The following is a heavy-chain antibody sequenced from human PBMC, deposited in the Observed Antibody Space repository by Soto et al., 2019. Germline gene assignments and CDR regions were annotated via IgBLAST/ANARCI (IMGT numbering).Heavy chain of an antibody. D-gene: IGHD4-17*01. CDR2: IRSKAYGGTT. J-gene: IGHJ4*02. V-gene: IGHV3-49*03. CDR3: TRDPRLHTVTTFY. Sequence: TGGSLRLSCTASGFTFGDYAMSWFRQAPGKGLEWVGFIRSKAYGGTTEYAASVKGRFTISRDDSKSIAYLQMNSMKTEDTAVYYCTRDPRLHTVTTFYWGQGTLVTVSS. CDR1: GFTFGDYA.